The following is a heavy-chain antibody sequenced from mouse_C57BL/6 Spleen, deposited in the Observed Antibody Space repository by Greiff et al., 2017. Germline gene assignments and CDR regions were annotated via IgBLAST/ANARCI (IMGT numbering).Heavy chain of an antibody. J-gene: IGHJ1*03. D-gene: IGHD1-1*01. CDR3: ATTTVVGPQYFDV. Sequence: VKLQESGPGLVAPSQSLSITCTVSGFSLTSYAISWVRQPPGKGLEWLGVIWTGGGTNYNSALKSRLSISKDNSKSQVFLKMNSLQTDDTARYYCATTTVVGPQYFDVWGTGTTVTVSS. CDR2: IWTGGGT. V-gene: IGHV2-9-1*01. CDR1: GFSLTSYA.